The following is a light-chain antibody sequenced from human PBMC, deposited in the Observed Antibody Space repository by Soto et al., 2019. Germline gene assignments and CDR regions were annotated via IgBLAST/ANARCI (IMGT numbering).Light chain of an antibody. CDR1: PGVSSY. CDR2: DAP. Sequence: EIVLTQSPATLPLSPGERATLSCRASPGVSSYLAWYQQKPGQAPRLLIYDAPNRATGIPARFSGSGSGTDFTLTISSLEPDDFAVYYCQQRSDWPSTFGGGTKVQIK. CDR3: QQRSDWPST. V-gene: IGKV3-11*01. J-gene: IGKJ4*01.